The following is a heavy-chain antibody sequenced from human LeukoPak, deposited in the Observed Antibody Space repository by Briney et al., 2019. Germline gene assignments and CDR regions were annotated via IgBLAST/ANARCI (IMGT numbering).Heavy chain of an antibody. CDR2: INPNSGGT. V-gene: IGHV1-2*02. CDR3: ARDPPDYGDYYYYGMDV. CDR1: GYTFTGYY. J-gene: IGHJ6*02. Sequence: ASVKVSCKASGYTFTGYYMHWVRQAPGQGLEWMGWINPNSGGTNYAQKFQGRVTMTRDTSISTAYMELGRLRSDDTAVYYCARDPPDYGDYYYYGMDVWGQGTTVTVSS. D-gene: IGHD4-17*01.